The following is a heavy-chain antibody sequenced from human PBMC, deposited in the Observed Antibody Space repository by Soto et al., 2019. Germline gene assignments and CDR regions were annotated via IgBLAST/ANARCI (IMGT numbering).Heavy chain of an antibody. D-gene: IGHD3-3*01. Sequence: QPGGSLRLSCAASGFTFSSYAMSWVRQAPGKGLEWVSAISGSGGSTYYADSVKGRFTISRDNSKNTLYLQMNSLRAEDTAVYYCAKDRFLEWSTAKNWFDPWGQGTLVTVSS. CDR1: GFTFSSYA. CDR2: ISGSGGST. J-gene: IGHJ5*02. V-gene: IGHV3-23*01. CDR3: AKDRFLEWSTAKNWFDP.